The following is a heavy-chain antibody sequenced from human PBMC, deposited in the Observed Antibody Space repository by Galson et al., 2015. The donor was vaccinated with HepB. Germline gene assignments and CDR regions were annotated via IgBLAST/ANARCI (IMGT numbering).Heavy chain of an antibody. CDR2: ITSDNYI. D-gene: IGHD6-19*01. CDR1: GFIFSTYN. V-gene: IGHV3-21*01. J-gene: IGHJ4*02. Sequence: SLRLSCAASGFIFSTYNMNWVRQAPGKGLEWVSLITSDNYIYYAESVKGRFTISRDNAKNSLYLQMDSLRAEDTAVYYCARDLSSGWYVEYWGQGTLVTVSS. CDR3: ARDLSSGWYVEY.